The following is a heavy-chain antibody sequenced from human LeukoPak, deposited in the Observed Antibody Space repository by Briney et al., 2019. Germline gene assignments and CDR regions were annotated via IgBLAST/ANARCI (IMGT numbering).Heavy chain of an antibody. Sequence: GGSLRLPFAASGFTFSSYAMSWVRQAPGRGLEWVSAISGSGGSTYYADSVKGRFTISRDNSKNTLYLQMNSLRAEDTAVYYCAKDLAPYYDSSGYPSYWGQGTLVTVSS. J-gene: IGHJ4*02. CDR2: ISGSGGST. CDR3: AKDLAPYYDSSGYPSY. D-gene: IGHD3-22*01. CDR1: GFTFSSYA. V-gene: IGHV3-23*01.